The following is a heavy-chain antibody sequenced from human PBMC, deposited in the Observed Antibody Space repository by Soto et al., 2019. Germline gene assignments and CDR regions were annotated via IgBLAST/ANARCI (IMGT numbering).Heavy chain of an antibody. CDR3: ARVSLAARPSYYGMDV. D-gene: IGHD6-6*01. V-gene: IGHV6-1*01. CDR2: TYYRSKWYN. CDR1: GDSVSSNSAA. J-gene: IGHJ6*02. Sequence: SQTLSLTCAISGDSVSSNSAAWNWIRQSPSRGLEWLGRTYYRSKWYNDYAVSVKSRITINPDTSKNQFSLQLNSVTPEDTAVYYCARVSLAARPSYYGMDVWGQGTTVTVSS.